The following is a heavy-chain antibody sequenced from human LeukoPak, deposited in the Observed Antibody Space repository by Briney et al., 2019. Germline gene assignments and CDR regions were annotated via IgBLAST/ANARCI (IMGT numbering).Heavy chain of an antibody. CDR3: ATSPPEDTAMVNGAFDI. V-gene: IGHV1-24*01. CDR1: GYTLTELS. Sequence: ASVKVSCKVSGYTLTELSMHWVRQAPGEGLEWMGGFDPEDGETIYAQKFQGRVTMTEDTSTDTAYMELSSLRSEDTAVYYCATSPPEDTAMVNGAFDIWGQGTMVTVSS. D-gene: IGHD5-18*01. CDR2: FDPEDGET. J-gene: IGHJ3*02.